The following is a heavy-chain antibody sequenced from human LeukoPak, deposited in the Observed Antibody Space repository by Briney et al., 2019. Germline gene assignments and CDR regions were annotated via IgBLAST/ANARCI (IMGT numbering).Heavy chain of an antibody. V-gene: IGHV3-23*01. CDR3: ARSGVATCHY. CDR2: INPVGGGS. J-gene: IGHJ4*02. CDR1: GFTFSIYA. Sequence: GGSLRLSCQASGFTFSIYAMRWVRQAPGKGLGWVSLINPVGGGSFFVGCAKGPFTISRDDSRSVLYLQMNSLSAEDTAVYYCARSGVATCHYWGQGVLVTVSS. D-gene: IGHD2-15*01.